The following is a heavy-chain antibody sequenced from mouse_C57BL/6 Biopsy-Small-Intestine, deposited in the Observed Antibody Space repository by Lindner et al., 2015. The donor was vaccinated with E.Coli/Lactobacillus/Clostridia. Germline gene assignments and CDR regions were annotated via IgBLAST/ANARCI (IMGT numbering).Heavy chain of an antibody. D-gene: IGHD1-1*01. CDR1: GYTFTDYN. J-gene: IGHJ4*01. Sequence: VQLQESGPELVKPGASVKMSCKASGYTFTDYNMHWVKQSHGKSLEWIGYINPNNGGTNYNQKFKGKATLTVNKSSSTAYMELRSLTSEDSAVYYCARDYYGSRVDYWGQGTSVTVSS. CDR2: INPNNGGT. CDR3: ARDYYGSRVDY. V-gene: IGHV1-22*01.